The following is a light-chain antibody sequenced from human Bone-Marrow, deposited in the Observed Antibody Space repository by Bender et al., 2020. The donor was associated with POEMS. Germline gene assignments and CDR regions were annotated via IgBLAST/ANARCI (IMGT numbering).Light chain of an antibody. Sequence: QSALTQPASVSGSPGQSITISCSGTSADVGDYNFFSWYQQHPGQAPKLLIYEVRNRPSGIADRFSGSKSGYTASLTISGLQAEDEADYSCASYTTSKTILFGGGTKLTVL. CDR2: EVR. J-gene: IGLJ2*01. CDR3: ASYTTSKTIL. V-gene: IGLV2-14*01. CDR1: SADVGDYNF.